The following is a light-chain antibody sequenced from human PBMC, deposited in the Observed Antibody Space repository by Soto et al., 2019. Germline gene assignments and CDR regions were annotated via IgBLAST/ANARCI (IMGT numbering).Light chain of an antibody. V-gene: IGLV2-14*01. CDR3: SSYTTTDTYV. Sequence: QSVLTQPASVSGSPGQSITISCTGTSSDVGAYKYVSWYQQHPGKAPKLLISEVSNRPSGVSDRFSGSKSGNTASLTISGLQAGDEADYYCSSYTTTDTYVFGTGTKLTVL. CDR2: EVS. J-gene: IGLJ1*01. CDR1: SSDVGAYKY.